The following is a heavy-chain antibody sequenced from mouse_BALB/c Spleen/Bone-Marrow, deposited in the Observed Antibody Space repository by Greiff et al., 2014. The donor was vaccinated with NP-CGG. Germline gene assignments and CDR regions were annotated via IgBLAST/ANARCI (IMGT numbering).Heavy chain of an antibody. Sequence: VQLKQSGAELVKPGASVKLSCTASGFNIKDTYMHWVKQRPEQGLEWIGRVDPAHGNTKYDPKFQGKATITADTSSNTAYLQLSSLTSEDTAVYYCARYRLGTYFDYWGQGTTLTVSS. J-gene: IGHJ2*01. D-gene: IGHD2-14*01. CDR1: GFNIKDTY. V-gene: IGHV14-3*02. CDR3: ARYRLGTYFDY. CDR2: VDPAHGNT.